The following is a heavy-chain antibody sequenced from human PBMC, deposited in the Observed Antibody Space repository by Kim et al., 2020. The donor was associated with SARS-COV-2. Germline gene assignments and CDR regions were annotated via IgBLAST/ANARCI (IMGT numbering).Heavy chain of an antibody. CDR2: ICSDGST. Sequence: GGSLRLSCAASGFTVSGSNMSWVRQVPGKGLEWVSNICSDGSTYYADDVKGRFTISRDISKNTLYLQKNSLRAEDKTVYHCARESAGAGLIDYWGQVTL. D-gene: IGHD6-19*01. CDR3: ARESAGAGLIDY. V-gene: IGHV3-53*01. J-gene: IGHJ4*02. CDR1: GFTVSGSN.